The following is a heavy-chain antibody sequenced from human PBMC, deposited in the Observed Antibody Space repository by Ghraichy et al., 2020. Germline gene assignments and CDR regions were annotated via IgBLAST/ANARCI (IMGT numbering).Heavy chain of an antibody. CDR1: GYTFTGYY. J-gene: IGHJ6*02. D-gene: IGHD6-13*01. Sequence: ASVKVSCKASGYTFTGYYMHWVRQAPGQGLEWMGWINPNSGGTNYAQKFQGRVTMTRDTSISTAYMELSRLRSDDTAVYYWARGGDEQLNYYYYGMDVWGQGTTVTVSS. V-gene: IGHV1-2*02. CDR2: INPNSGGT. CDR3: ARGGDEQLNYYYYGMDV.